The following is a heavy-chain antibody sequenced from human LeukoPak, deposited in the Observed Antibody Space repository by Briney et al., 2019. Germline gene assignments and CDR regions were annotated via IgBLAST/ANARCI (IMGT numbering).Heavy chain of an antibody. CDR2: IDPSDSYT. CDR1: GYSFTSYW. J-gene: IGHJ4*02. V-gene: IGHV5-10-1*01. D-gene: IGHD6-19*01. Sequence: PGESLQISCKGSGYSFTSYWISWVRQMPGKGLEWMGRIDPSDSYTNYSPSFQGHVTISADKSISTAYPQWSSLKASDTAMYYCARRSSGWYDFDYWGQGTLVTVSS. CDR3: ARRSSGWYDFDY.